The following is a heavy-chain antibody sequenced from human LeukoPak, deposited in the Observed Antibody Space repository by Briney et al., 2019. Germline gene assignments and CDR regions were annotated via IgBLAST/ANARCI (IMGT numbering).Heavy chain of an antibody. CDR3: ATLLLGPTEDY. CDR1: GFAFSNYS. J-gene: IGHJ4*02. Sequence: GGSLRLSCVVSGFAFSNYSMSWVRLAPGKGLEWVSSISNSGSHIYDADSVKGRFTISRDNAKNSLFLQMNSLRAEDAAVYYCATLLLGPTEDYWGQGTLVTASS. CDR2: ISNSGSHI. D-gene: IGHD3-16*01. V-gene: IGHV3-21*01.